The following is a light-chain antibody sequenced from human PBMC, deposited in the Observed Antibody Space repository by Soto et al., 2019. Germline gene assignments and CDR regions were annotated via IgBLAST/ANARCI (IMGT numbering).Light chain of an antibody. CDR1: ESVHKW. CDR3: QQYHGSSLT. Sequence: DIQMTQSPPALPASVGDRVTITCRASESVHKWLAWYQQKAGKAPKVLIYDASTLETGVPSRFSGSGSGTEFALTISSLQPNDSATYVCQQYHGSSLTFAQGTKVEI. J-gene: IGKJ1*01. V-gene: IGKV1-5*01. CDR2: DAS.